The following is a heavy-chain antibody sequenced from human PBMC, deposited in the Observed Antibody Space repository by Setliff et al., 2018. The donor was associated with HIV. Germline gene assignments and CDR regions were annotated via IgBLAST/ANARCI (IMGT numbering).Heavy chain of an antibody. CDR1: GGSISSSSYY. J-gene: IGHJ4*02. CDR2: IYYSGST. V-gene: IGHV4-39*01. D-gene: IGHD3-22*01. Sequence: SETLFLTCTVSGGSISSSSYYWGWIRQPPGKGLEWIGSIYYSGSTYYNPSLKSRVTISVDTSKNQFSLKLSSVTAADTAVYYCASGYQYDRSGYYYVTPIDYWGQGTLVTVSS. CDR3: ASGYQYDRSGYYYVTPIDY.